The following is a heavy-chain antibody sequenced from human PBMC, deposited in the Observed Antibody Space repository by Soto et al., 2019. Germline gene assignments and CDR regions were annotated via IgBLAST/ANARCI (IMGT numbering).Heavy chain of an antibody. CDR3: ARGDSTDCSNGVCSFFYNHDMDV. D-gene: IGHD2-8*01. Sequence: ASVKVSCKASGYSFTDYHIHWVRQAPGQGLEWLGRINPKSGGTSTAQKFQGWVTMTTDTSISTASMELTRLTSDGTAIYYCARGDSTDCSNGVCSFFYNHDMDVWGQGTTVTVSS. CDR1: GYSFTDYH. V-gene: IGHV1-2*04. J-gene: IGHJ6*02. CDR2: INPKSGGT.